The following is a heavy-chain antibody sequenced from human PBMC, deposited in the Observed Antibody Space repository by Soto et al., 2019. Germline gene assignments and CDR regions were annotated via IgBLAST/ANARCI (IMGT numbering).Heavy chain of an antibody. V-gene: IGHV4-39*01. CDR1: GGSISSEYYH. CDR3: AHDCSGGSCYFAFDI. CDR2: IHYSGSI. D-gene: IGHD2-15*01. Sequence: SETLSLTCTVSGGSISSEYYHWTWIRQAPGKGLEWIGYIHYSGSIYYNPSLQSRLTMSVDTSKNQFSLKLSSVTAADTAVYYCAHDCSGGSCYFAFDIWGQGTMVTVSS. J-gene: IGHJ3*02.